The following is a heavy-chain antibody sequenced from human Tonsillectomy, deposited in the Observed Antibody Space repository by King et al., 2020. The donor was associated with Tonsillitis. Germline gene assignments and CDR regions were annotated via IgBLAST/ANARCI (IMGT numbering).Heavy chain of an antibody. V-gene: IGHV3-21*01. CDR2: ISSSSSYI. J-gene: IGHJ3*02. Sequence: VQLVESGGGLVKPGGSLRLSCAASGFTFSSYSMNWVRQAPGKGLEWVSSISSSSSYIYYADSVKGRFTISRDNAKNSLYLQMNSLRAEDTAVYDCAGGGRWDDAFDIWGQGTMVTVSS. CDR1: GFTFSSYS. CDR3: AGGGRWDDAFDI. D-gene: IGHD2-15*01.